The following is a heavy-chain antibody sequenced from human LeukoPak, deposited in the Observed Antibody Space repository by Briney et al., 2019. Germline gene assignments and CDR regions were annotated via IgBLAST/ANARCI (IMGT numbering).Heavy chain of an antibody. CDR2: INHSGST. CDR1: GGSFSGYY. J-gene: IGHJ3*02. Sequence: SETLSLTCAVYGGSFSGYYWSWIRQPPGKGLEWIGEINHSGSTNYNPSLKSRVTISADTSKNQFSLKLSSVTAADTAVYYCARHVTTLDAFDIWGQGTMVTVSS. CDR3: ARHVTTLDAFDI. V-gene: IGHV4-34*01. D-gene: IGHD1-1*01.